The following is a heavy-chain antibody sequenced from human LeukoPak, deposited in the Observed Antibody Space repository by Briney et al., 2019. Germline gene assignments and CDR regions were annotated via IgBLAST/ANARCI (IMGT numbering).Heavy chain of an antibody. V-gene: IGHV1-69*06. Sequence: AASVKVSCKASGGTFSSYAISWVRQAPGQGLEWMGGIIPIFGTANYAQKFQGRVTITADKSTSTAYMELSSLRSEDTAVYYCARDSLPAAAGTGVFDYWGQGTLVTVSS. CDR1: GGTFSSYA. J-gene: IGHJ4*02. D-gene: IGHD6-13*01. CDR3: ARDSLPAAAGTGVFDY. CDR2: IIPIFGTA.